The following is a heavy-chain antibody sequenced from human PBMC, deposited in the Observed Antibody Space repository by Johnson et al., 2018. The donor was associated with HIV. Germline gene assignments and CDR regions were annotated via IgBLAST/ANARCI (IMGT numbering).Heavy chain of an antibody. CDR1: GFSFSNYA. CDR2: ISYDGSNK. CDR3: AKDRLVGATGDAFDI. Sequence: QVQVVESGGGVVQPGRSLRLSCAASGFSFSNYAMHWVRQAPGKGLEWVAIISYDGSNKYYAESVKGRFTISRDNSKNTLYLQMNSLRLEDTAVYYCAKDRLVGATGDAFDIWGQGTMVTVSS. V-gene: IGHV3-30*04. D-gene: IGHD1-26*01. J-gene: IGHJ3*02.